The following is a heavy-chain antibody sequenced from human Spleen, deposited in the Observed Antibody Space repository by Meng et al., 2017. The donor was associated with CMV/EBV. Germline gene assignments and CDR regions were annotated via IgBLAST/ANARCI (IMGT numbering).Heavy chain of an antibody. CDR2: IYYSGNT. CDR3: ARDRANLKKYNWFDP. V-gene: IGHV4-30-4*08. Sequence: GGSISGGDYYWSWIRQPPGKGLEWIGYIYYSGNTYYNPTLKSRVTMSVDTSENQFSLKLTSVTAADTAVYYCARDRANLKKYNWFDPRGRGTLVTVSS. J-gene: IGHJ5*02. CDR1: GGSISGGDYY. D-gene: IGHD3-10*01.